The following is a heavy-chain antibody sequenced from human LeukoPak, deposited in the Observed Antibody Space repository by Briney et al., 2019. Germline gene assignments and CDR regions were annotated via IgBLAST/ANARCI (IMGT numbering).Heavy chain of an antibody. Sequence: GGSLRLSCAVSGFTFSSYWMHWVRQAPGKGLVWVSRINSDGSSTSYADSVKGRFTISRDNAKNTLSLQMNSLRAEDTAVYYCPRSRGSGITNCFDYWGQGTLVTVSS. D-gene: IGHD3-16*01. V-gene: IGHV3-74*01. CDR1: GFTFSSYW. J-gene: IGHJ4*02. CDR2: INSDGSST. CDR3: PRSRGSGITNCFDY.